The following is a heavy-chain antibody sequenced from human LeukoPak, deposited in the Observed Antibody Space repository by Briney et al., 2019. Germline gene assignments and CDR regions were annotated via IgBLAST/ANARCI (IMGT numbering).Heavy chain of an antibody. Sequence: SETLSLTCAVSGYSISSGYYWGWIRQPPGKGLEWIGSIYHSGSTYYNPSLKSRVTISVDTSKNQFSLKLSSVTAADTAVYYCARVLIFGVVLIPFDYWGQGTLVTVSS. V-gene: IGHV4-38-2*01. J-gene: IGHJ4*02. CDR3: ARVLIFGVVLIPFDY. CDR1: GYSISSGYY. D-gene: IGHD3-3*01. CDR2: IYHSGST.